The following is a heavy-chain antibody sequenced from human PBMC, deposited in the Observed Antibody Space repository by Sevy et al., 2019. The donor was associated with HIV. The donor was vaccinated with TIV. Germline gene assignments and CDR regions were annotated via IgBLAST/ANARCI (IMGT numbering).Heavy chain of an antibody. V-gene: IGHV1-24*01. J-gene: IGHJ4*02. CDR1: GYTLTRLA. CDR2: FDPEDNVR. D-gene: IGHD3-22*01. Sequence: ASVKVSCKVSGYTLTRLAMHWVRQAPGKGLEWMGSFDPEDNVRIYAQKWQGRFSMTEDTSTDTAYMELSNLRSEDTAVSYCATTKDYYENSGDPFDYWGQGTLVTVSS. CDR3: ATTKDYYENSGDPFDY.